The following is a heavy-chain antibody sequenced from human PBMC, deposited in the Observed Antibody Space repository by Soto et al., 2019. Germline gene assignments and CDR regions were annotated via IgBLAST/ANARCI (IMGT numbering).Heavy chain of an antibody. Sequence: GASVKVSCKASGYTFTSNGTSWVRQAPGQGLEWMGWISAYNGNTNYAQKLQGRVTMTTDTSTSTAYMELRSLRSDDTAVYYCARDMAVVGSGSYYYGMDVWGQGTTVTVSS. CDR2: ISAYNGNT. CDR1: GYTFTSNG. J-gene: IGHJ6*02. V-gene: IGHV1-18*01. D-gene: IGHD3-10*01. CDR3: ARDMAVVGSGSYYYGMDV.